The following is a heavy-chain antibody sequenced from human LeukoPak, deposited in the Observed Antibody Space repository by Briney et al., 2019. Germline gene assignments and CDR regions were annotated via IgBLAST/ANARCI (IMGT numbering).Heavy chain of an antibody. Sequence: GGSLRLSCAASGFTFSSYGMHWVRQAPGKGLEWVAVISYDGSNKYYADSVKGRFTISRDNSKNTLYLQMNSLRAEDTAVYYCATSIAASTYFDYWGQGTLVTVSS. V-gene: IGHV3-30*03. J-gene: IGHJ4*02. CDR1: GFTFSSYG. CDR3: ATSIAASTYFDY. D-gene: IGHD6-13*01. CDR2: ISYDGSNK.